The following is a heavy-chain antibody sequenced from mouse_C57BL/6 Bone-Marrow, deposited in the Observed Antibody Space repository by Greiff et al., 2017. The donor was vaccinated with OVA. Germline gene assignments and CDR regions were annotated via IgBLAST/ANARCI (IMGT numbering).Heavy chain of an antibody. CDR2: INPSTGGT. D-gene: IGHD1-1*01. CDR1: GYSFTGYY. CDR3: ARRLREDWFAY. Sequence: EVKLMESGPELVKPGASVKISCKASGYSFTGYYMNWVKQSPEKSLEWIGEINPSTGGTTYNQKFKAKATLTVDKSSSTAYMQLKSLTSEDSAVYYCARRLREDWFAYWGQGTLVTVSA. V-gene: IGHV1-42*01. J-gene: IGHJ3*01.